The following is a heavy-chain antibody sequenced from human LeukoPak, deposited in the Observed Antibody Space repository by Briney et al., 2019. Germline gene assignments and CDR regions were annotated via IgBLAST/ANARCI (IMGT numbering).Heavy chain of an antibody. Sequence: SETLSLTCTVSGGSISSYYWSWLRQPAGKGLEWIGRFYTSGSTNYNPSLKSRVTMSVATSKNQFSLKLSSVTAADTAVYYCARDVIYYDSSGYCYYFDYWGQGTLVTVSS. D-gene: IGHD3-22*01. CDR2: FYTSGST. CDR3: ARDVIYYDSSGYCYYFDY. V-gene: IGHV4-4*07. CDR1: GGSISSYY. J-gene: IGHJ4*02.